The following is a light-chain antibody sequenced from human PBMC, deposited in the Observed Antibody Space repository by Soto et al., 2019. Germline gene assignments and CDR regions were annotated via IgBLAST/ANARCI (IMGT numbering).Light chain of an antibody. CDR3: AAWDDSLRGVV. CDR1: SSNVGFNA. J-gene: IGLJ3*02. CDR2: GNS. V-gene: IGLV1-47*02. Sequence: QSVLTQPPSASGAPGQRVTLSCVGGSSNVGFNAVNWYQQIPGAAPKLLMHGNSQRPSGVPDRFSGSKSGTSASLAIIGLRTEDEAHYYCAAWDDSLRGVVFGGGTQLTV.